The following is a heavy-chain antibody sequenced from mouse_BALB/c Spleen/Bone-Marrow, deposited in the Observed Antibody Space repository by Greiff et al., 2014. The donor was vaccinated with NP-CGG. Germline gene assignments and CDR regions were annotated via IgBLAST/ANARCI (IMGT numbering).Heavy chain of an antibody. CDR2: IDPYYGGT. CDR3: AISVSLRAMDY. J-gene: IGHJ4*01. CDR1: GYSFTGYN. D-gene: IGHD1-1*01. Sequence: VQLKESGPELEKPGASVKISCKASGYSFTGYNMNWVKQSNGKSLEWIGDIDPYYGGTSYNQKLKDKATLTVDKSSSTAYMQLKSLTSEDFAVYYCAISVSLRAMDYWGQGTSVTVSS. V-gene: IGHV1-39*01.